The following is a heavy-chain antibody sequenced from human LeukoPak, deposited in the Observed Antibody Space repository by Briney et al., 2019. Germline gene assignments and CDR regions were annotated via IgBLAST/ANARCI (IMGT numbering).Heavy chain of an antibody. V-gene: IGHV3-15*01. CDR3: TTSGRPDYYYYYMDV. D-gene: IGHD2-2*01. CDR1: GFTFSNAW. CDR2: IKSKTDGGTT. Sequence: GGSLRLSCAASGFTFSNAWMSWVRQAPGKGREWVGRIKSKTDGGTTDYAAPVKGRFTISRDDSKNTLYLQMNSLKTEDTAVYYCTTSGRPDYYYYYMDVWGKGTTVTVSS. J-gene: IGHJ6*03.